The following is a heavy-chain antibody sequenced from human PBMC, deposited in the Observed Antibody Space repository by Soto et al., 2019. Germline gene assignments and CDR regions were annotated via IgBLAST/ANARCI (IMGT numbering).Heavy chain of an antibody. CDR2: IDHSGSI. Sequence: SETLSLTCAVYGGSFSGYYWSWIRQTPGKGLEWIGEIDHSGSIKYNPSLESRVSISLDTSRNRFSLKLSSVTAADSAVFYCATVGGAAPGTWGQGTLVTVSS. CDR1: GGSFSGYY. J-gene: IGHJ4*02. D-gene: IGHD6-13*01. V-gene: IGHV4-34*01. CDR3: ATVGGAAPGT.